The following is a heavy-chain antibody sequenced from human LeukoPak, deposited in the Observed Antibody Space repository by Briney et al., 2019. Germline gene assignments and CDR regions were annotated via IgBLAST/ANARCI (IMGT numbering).Heavy chain of an antibody. CDR1: GGTFSSYA. D-gene: IGHD5-24*01. Sequence: GASVKVSCKASGGTFSSYAISWVRQAPGQGLDWMGRIIPILGIANYAQKFQGRVTITADKSTSTAYMELSSLRSEDTAVYYCARDHPHDGYRITGYFDYWGQGTLVTVSS. CDR2: IIPILGIA. V-gene: IGHV1-69*04. CDR3: ARDHPHDGYRITGYFDY. J-gene: IGHJ4*02.